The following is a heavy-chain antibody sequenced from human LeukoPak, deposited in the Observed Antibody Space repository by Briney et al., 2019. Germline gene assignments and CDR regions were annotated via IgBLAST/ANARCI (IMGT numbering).Heavy chain of an antibody. CDR1: GASFSGYS. CDR2: VNRVGYT. CDR3: ARERVVSDYNWFDP. J-gene: IGHJ5*02. D-gene: IGHD6-25*01. Sequence: SETLSLTCAVQGASFSGYSWSWIRQPPGKGLEWIGEVNRVGYTVYNPSLKSRVSISIDTSTTQFSLRPTSVTVADTAVYFCARERVVSDYNWFDPWGQGTLVTVSS. V-gene: IGHV4-34*01.